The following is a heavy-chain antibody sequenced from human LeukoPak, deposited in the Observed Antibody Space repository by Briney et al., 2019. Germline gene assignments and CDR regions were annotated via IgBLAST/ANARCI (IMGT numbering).Heavy chain of an antibody. CDR2: INPNSGGT. V-gene: IGHV1-2*02. J-gene: IGHJ6*03. Sequence: ASVKVSCKASGYTFTGYYMHWVRQAPGQGLEWMGWINPNSGGTNYAQKFQGRVTMTRDTSISTAYMELSRLRSDDTAVYYCARGEGYCSSTSCYTGYYYYMDVWGKGTTVTVSS. CDR1: GYTFTGYY. D-gene: IGHD2-2*02. CDR3: ARGEGYCSSTSCYTGYYYYMDV.